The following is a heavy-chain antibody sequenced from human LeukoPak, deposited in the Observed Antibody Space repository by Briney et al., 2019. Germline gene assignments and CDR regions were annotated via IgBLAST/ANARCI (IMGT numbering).Heavy chain of an antibody. CDR2: IDWDDDK. J-gene: IGHJ6*02. CDR1: GFSLSTSGMC. V-gene: IGHV2-70*11. CDR3: ARIAGIAAAGIYYYGMDV. D-gene: IGHD6-13*01. Sequence: SGPTLVNPTQTLTLTCTFSGFSLSTSGMCVSWIRQPPGRALEWLARIDWDDDKYYSTSLKTRLTISKDTSKNQVVLTMTNMDPVDTATYYCARIAGIAAAGIYYYGMDVWGQGTTVTVYS.